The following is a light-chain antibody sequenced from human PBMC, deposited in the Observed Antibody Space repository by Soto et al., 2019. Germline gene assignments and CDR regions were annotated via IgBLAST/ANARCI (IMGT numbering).Light chain of an antibody. Sequence: QSALTQPPSASGSPGQSVTISCTGTSSDVGGYHYVSWYQQHPGKAPKLMIHEVTKRPSGVPDRFSGSKSGNTASLTVSGLQGEDEDDYYCSSYVGSNNLVFGGGTKLTVL. CDR1: SSDVGGYHY. CDR3: SSYVGSNNLV. CDR2: EVT. V-gene: IGLV2-8*01. J-gene: IGLJ2*01.